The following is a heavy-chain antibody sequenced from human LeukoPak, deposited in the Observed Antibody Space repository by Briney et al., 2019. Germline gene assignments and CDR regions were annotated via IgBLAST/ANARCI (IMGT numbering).Heavy chain of an antibody. CDR3: ARAVSGRFDY. D-gene: IGHD6-19*01. CDR1: GGSMSPYH. CDR2: IYYSGST. V-gene: IGHV4-59*08. Sequence: SETLSLTCTVSGGSMSPYHWGWIRQAPGKGLEWTGYIYYSGSTNYNPSLNSRVTISVDTSKNQFSLRLSSVTAADTAIYYCARAVSGRFDYWGQGNLVTVSS. J-gene: IGHJ4*02.